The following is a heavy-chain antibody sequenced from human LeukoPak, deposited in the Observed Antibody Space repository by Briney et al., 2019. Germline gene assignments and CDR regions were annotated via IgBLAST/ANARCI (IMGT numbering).Heavy chain of an antibody. CDR3: ARRNDFDI. CDR1: GGPISGDH. J-gene: IGHJ3*02. CDR2: IYYSGNT. V-gene: IGHV4-59*08. Sequence: KPSDTLSLTCTVSGGPISGDHWNWIRQPPGKGLEWIGNIYYSGNTNYNPSLKSRVTISVDTSKNQFSLKLSSLTAADTAVYYCARRNDFDIWGQGTMVTVSS.